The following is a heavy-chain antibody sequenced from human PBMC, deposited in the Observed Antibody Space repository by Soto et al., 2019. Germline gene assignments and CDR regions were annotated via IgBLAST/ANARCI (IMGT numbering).Heavy chain of an antibody. CDR2: IYWDDDK. J-gene: IGHJ4*02. D-gene: IGHD1-26*01. CDR3: ARLYGGSYFDY. CDR1: RFSLNINGMG. Sequence: QITLKESGPTLVKPTQTLTLTCTFSRFSLNINGMGVGWIRQPPGRALEWLAHIYWDDDKRYSPSLKSRLTIPKDTSRSQVVLTMTNMGPVDTATYYCARLYGGSYFDYWGQGTLVTVSS. V-gene: IGHV2-5*02.